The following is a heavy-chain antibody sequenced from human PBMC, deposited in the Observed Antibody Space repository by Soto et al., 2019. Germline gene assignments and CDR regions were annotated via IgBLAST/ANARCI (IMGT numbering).Heavy chain of an antibody. J-gene: IGHJ4*02. V-gene: IGHV4-59*08. D-gene: IGHD2-15*01. Sequence: QVQLQESGPGLVKPSETLSLTCTVSGSSISSYYWSWIRQPPGKGLEWIGYIYYSGSTNYNPSLRSRVTIPVDTSKNQFSLKLSAVTAADTAVYYCARTYCSGGSCFRGYFDYWGQGTLVTVSS. CDR2: IYYSGST. CDR1: GSSISSYY. CDR3: ARTYCSGGSCFRGYFDY.